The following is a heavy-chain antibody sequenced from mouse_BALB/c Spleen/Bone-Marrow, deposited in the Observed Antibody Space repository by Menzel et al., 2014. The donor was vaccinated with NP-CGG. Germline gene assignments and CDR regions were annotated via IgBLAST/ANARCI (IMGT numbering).Heavy chain of an antibody. J-gene: IGHJ2*01. Sequence: EVHLVESGGGLVQPGGSLKLSCAASGFTFSSYGMSWVRQTPDKRLELVATINSNGGSTYYPDSVKGRFTISRDNAKNTLYLQMSCLKSEDTAMYYCARDYDYDYWGQGTTLTVSS. CDR3: ARDYDYDY. CDR1: GFTFSSYG. D-gene: IGHD2-4*01. V-gene: IGHV5-6-3*01. CDR2: INSNGGST.